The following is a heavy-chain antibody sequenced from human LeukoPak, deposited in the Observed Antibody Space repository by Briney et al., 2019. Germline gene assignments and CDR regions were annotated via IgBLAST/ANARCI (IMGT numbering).Heavy chain of an antibody. CDR3: ARVTTDYCYYYMDV. V-gene: IGHV3-20*04. D-gene: IGHD1-1*01. CDR1: GFTFDDYG. CDR2: INWNGGST. J-gene: IGHJ6*03. Sequence: GGSLRLSCAASGFTFDDYGMSWVRQAPGKGLGWVSGINWNGGSTGYADSVKGRFTISRDNAKNSLYLQMNSLRAEDTALYYCARVTTDYCYYYMDVWGKGTTVTVSS.